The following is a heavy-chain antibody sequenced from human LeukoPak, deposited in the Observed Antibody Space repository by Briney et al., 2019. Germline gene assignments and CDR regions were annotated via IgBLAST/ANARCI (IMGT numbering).Heavy chain of an antibody. CDR1: GFSFDDLG. D-gene: IGHD6-13*01. CDR2: INWNGAST. Sequence: PGGSLRLSCAASGFSFDDLGMTWVRQVPGKGLEWVAGINWNGASTGYADSVRGRFTISRDNAKNSLYLQMNSLRAEDTAVYYCARGSIAAAGTMVFDYWGQGTLVTVSS. V-gene: IGHV3-20*04. J-gene: IGHJ4*02. CDR3: ARGSIAAAGTMVFDY.